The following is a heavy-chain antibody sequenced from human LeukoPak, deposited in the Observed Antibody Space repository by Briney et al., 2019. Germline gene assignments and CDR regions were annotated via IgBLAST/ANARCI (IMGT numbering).Heavy chain of an antibody. CDR2: ISSSGSTI. D-gene: IGHD3-16*01. Sequence: LSLTCGVSGGSFIGYSWSWIRQAPGKGLEWVSYISSSGSTIYYADSVKGRFTISRDNAKNSLYLQMNSLRAEDTAVYYCARRALGYYFDYWGQGTLVTVSS. CDR1: GGSFIGYS. J-gene: IGHJ4*02. V-gene: IGHV3-11*04. CDR3: ARRALGYYFDY.